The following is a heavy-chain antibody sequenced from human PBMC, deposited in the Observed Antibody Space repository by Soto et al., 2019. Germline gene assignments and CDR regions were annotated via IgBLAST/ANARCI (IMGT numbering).Heavy chain of an antibody. Sequence: QVQLVQSGAEVKKPGSSVKVSCKDSGCTFRSYTISWVRQAPGQGLEWMGRIIPILGIANYAQKFQGRVTITADKSTSTADMELSSLRYEYTAVYYGAREGMVRGRSSGWIDYWCQGNLVTVSS. D-gene: IGHD3-10*01. J-gene: IGHJ4*02. CDR2: IIPILGIA. CDR3: AREGMVRGRSSGWIDY. V-gene: IGHV1-69*08. CDR1: GCTFRSYT.